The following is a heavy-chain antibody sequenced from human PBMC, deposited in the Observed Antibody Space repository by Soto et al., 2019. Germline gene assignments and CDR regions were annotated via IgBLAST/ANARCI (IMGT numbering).Heavy chain of an antibody. CDR3: AVYDFLSGYYPVFDY. D-gene: IGHD3-3*01. CDR1: GYTFTSYD. Sequence: ASVKVSCKASGYTFTSYDINWVRQATGQGLEWMGWMNPNSGNTGYAQKFQGRVTMTRNTSISTAYMELSSLRSEDTAVYYCAVYDFLSGYYPVFDYWGQGTLVTVSS. CDR2: MNPNSGNT. V-gene: IGHV1-8*01. J-gene: IGHJ4*02.